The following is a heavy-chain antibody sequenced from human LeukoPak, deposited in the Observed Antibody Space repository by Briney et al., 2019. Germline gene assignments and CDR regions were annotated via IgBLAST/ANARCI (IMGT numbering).Heavy chain of an antibody. CDR2: IKSKTNGRTS. V-gene: IGHV3-15*01. J-gene: IGHJ4*02. Sequence: GGSLSLSCAVSGFTFRNTYKIWARQPQAKGREWVGRIKSKTNGRTSEYAAPEKRSFTISSADQKNTGDQQMKILKTEDTAVYCCTTSLGSVFDYWGQGTLVTVSS. D-gene: IGHD1-26*01. CDR1: GFTFRNTY. CDR3: TTSLGSVFDY.